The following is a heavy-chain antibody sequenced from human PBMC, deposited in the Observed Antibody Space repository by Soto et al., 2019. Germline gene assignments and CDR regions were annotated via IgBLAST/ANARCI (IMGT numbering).Heavy chain of an antibody. CDR1: GFTFRSYW. CDR3: ATKVVIGGIGFVDY. V-gene: IGHV3-7*01. D-gene: IGHD2-15*01. J-gene: IGHJ4*02. Sequence: ESGGGLVQTGGSLRLSCVASGFTFRSYWMNWVRQAPGEGLEWVANINQDESQKYYADSVKGRFSISRDNARNALYLQMNSLRVEDAAVYYCATKVVIGGIGFVDYWGQGILVTVSS. CDR2: INQDESQK.